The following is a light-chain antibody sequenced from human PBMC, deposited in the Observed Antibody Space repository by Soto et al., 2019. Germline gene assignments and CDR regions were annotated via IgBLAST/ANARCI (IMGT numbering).Light chain of an antibody. J-gene: IGLJ1*01. CDR1: SSDVGGYNY. CDR3: SSYTSSTTRV. CDR2: EVS. V-gene: IGLV2-14*01. Sequence: QSALTQPASVSGSPGQSITISCTGTSSDVGGYNYVSWYQQYPGKAPKLMIYEVSNRPCGVSNRFSGSKSGNTAFLTISGLQAEDEADYYCSSYTSSTTRVFGTGTKLTVL.